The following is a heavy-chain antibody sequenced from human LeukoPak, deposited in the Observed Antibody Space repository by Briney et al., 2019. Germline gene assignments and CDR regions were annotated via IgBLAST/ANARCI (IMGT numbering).Heavy chain of an antibody. J-gene: IGHJ4*02. Sequence: PSETLSLTCAVYGGSFSGYYWSWIRQPPGKGLEWIGRIYTTGNTNYNPSLWRRVTISVDTSKNQFSLRLNSVTAADTAVYFCARDRSYYSDSGTAYWGQGILVTVSS. CDR2: IYTTGNT. CDR3: ARDRSYYSDSGTAY. V-gene: IGHV4-34*01. CDR1: GGSFSGYY. D-gene: IGHD3-22*01.